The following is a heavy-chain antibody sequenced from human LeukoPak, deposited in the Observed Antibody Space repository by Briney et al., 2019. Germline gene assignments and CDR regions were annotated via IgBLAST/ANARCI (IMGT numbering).Heavy chain of an antibody. V-gene: IGHV4-39*07. J-gene: IGHJ4*02. Sequence: SETLSLTCAVSGGSITTDRYLWGWLRQSPGKGLEWIGSVSHRGREYYRSSLKSRVTISVDTSKNQFSLKLSSVTAADTAVYYCARLMVRGVIISHDWGQGTLVTVSS. CDR1: GGSITTDRYL. CDR2: VSHRGRE. CDR3: ARLMVRGVIISHD. D-gene: IGHD3-10*01.